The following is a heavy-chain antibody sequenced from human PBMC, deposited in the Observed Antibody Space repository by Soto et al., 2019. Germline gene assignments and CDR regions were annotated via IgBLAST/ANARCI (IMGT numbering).Heavy chain of an antibody. D-gene: IGHD3-9*01. V-gene: IGHV3-23*01. J-gene: IGHJ4*02. CDR2: ISGSGGST. CDR1: GFTFSSYA. Sequence: GGSLRLSCAASGFTFSSYAMSWVRQAPGKGREWVSAISGSGGSTYYADSVKGRFTISRDNSKNTLYLQVNSLRAEDTAVYYCAKEQHYDILTGPIDYWGQGTLVTVS. CDR3: AKEQHYDILTGPIDY.